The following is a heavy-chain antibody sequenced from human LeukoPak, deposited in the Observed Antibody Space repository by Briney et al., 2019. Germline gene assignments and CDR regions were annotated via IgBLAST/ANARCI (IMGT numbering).Heavy chain of an antibody. J-gene: IGHJ6*02. CDR1: GFTFTIYS. D-gene: IGHD4-17*01. CDR2: ISSSSSYI. CDR3: ARDREDYGDYYYYYGMDV. V-gene: IGHV3-21*01. Sequence: GGSLRLSCAASGFTFTIYSMDWVRQAPGKGLEWVSSISSSSSYIYYADSVKGRFTISRDNAKNSLYLQMNSLRAEDTAVYYCARDREDYGDYYYYYGMDVWGQGTTVTVSS.